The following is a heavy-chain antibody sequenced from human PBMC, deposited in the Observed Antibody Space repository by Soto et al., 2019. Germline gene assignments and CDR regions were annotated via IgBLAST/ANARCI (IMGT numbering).Heavy chain of an antibody. D-gene: IGHD1-26*01. CDR2: IFYSGST. CDR1: CGSISSTGYF. J-gene: IGHJ4*02. Sequence: QVQLQESGPGLVKPSQTLSLTCTVSCGSISSTGYFWTWIRQHPGKGLEWIGYIFYSGSTFHNPSLKSRVTISVDTSKNQFSLELSSVTAADTAVYYCAREAGSGDYFDYWGQGTLVTVSS. V-gene: IGHV4-31*03. CDR3: AREAGSGDYFDY.